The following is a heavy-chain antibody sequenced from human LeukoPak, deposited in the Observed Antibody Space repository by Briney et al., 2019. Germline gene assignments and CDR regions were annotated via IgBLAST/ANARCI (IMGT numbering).Heavy chain of an antibody. D-gene: IGHD6-13*01. CDR1: GYTFTSYG. Sequence: ASVKVSCKASGYTFTSYGISWVRQAPGQGLEWMGWISAYNGNTNYAQKLQGRVTMTTDTSTSTDYMELRSLRSDDTAVYYCARDAAGYYYYYMDVWGKGTTVTVSS. CDR3: ARDAAGYYYYYMDV. V-gene: IGHV1-18*01. CDR2: ISAYNGNT. J-gene: IGHJ6*03.